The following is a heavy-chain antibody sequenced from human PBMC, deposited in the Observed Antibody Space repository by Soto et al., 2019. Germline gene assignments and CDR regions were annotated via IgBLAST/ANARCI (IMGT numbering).Heavy chain of an antibody. CDR3: ARHKRDLRFLEWSYYFDY. CDR1: GFTFSSYA. J-gene: IGHJ4*02. CDR2: ISYDGSNK. Sequence: QVQLVESGGGVVQPGRSLRLSCAASGFTFSSYAMHWVRQAPGKGLEWVAVISYDGSNKYYADSVKGRFTISRDNSKNTLYLQINSLRAEDTAVYYCARHKRDLRFLEWSYYFDYWGQGTLVTVSS. D-gene: IGHD3-3*01. V-gene: IGHV3-30-3*01.